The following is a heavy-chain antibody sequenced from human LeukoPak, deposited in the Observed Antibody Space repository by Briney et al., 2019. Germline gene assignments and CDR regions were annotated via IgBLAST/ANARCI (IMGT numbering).Heavy chain of an antibody. V-gene: IGHV3-74*01. CDR3: ARTHSSFDY. CDR1: GFTFSSYW. CDR2: INNDGSTT. Sequence: GSLRLSCAVSGFTFSSYWMHWVRQAPGKGLVWVSRINNDGSTTAYADSVKGRFTISRDNTKNTLYLQMNSLRAEDTAVYYCARTHSSFDYWGQGTLDPVSS. J-gene: IGHJ4*02. D-gene: IGHD6-19*01.